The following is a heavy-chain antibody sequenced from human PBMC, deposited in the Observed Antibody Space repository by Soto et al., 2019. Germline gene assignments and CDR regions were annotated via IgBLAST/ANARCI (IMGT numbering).Heavy chain of an antibody. Sequence: ASVKVSCKASGYTFTGYYMHWVRQAPGQGLEWMGWINPNSGGTNYAQKFQGWVTMTRDTSISTAYMELSRLRSDDTAVYYCARAPGISSTSWFDPWGQGTRVTVSS. CDR3: ARAPGISSTSWFDP. V-gene: IGHV1-2*04. J-gene: IGHJ5*02. CDR1: GYTFTGYY. D-gene: IGHD2-2*01. CDR2: INPNSGGT.